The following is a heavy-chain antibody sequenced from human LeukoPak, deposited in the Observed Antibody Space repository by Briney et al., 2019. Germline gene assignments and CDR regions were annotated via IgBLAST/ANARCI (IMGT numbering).Heavy chain of an antibody. J-gene: IGHJ1*01. V-gene: IGHV3-48*01. Sequence: QSGGSLRLSCAASGFTFSSYSMNWVRQAPGKGLEWVSYISSSSTIYYADSVKGRFTISRDNAKNSLYLQMNSLRAEDTAVYYCARDVGAHPPLEYFQHWGQGTLVTVSS. CDR2: ISSSSTI. CDR1: GFTFSSYS. D-gene: IGHD1-26*01. CDR3: ARDVGAHPPLEYFQH.